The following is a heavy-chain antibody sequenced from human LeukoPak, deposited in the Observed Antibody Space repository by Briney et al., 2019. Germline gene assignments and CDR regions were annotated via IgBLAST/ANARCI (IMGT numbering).Heavy chain of an antibody. D-gene: IGHD3-10*01. V-gene: IGHV1-2*02. Sequence: GASVKVSCKASGYTFTGYYMHWVRQAPGQGLEWMGWINPTSGGTNYAQEFQGRVTMTRDTSISTAYMELSRLRSDDTAVYYCARDNYGDRGVFYNYYYYMDVWGKGTTVTVSS. J-gene: IGHJ6*03. CDR3: ARDNYGDRGVFYNYYYYMDV. CDR1: GYTFTGYY. CDR2: INPTSGGT.